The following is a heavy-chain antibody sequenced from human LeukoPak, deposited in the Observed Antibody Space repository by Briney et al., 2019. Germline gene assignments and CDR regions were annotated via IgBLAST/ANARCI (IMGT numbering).Heavy chain of an antibody. CDR2: IHPNSGDT. V-gene: IGHV1-2*06. D-gene: IGHD1-26*01. CDR1: GYTFTDYY. CDR3: ARDYSGSYTH. Sequence: ASVKVSCKASGYTFTDYYIHWVRQAPGQGLEWMGLIHPNSGDTYYAQKFRGRVTMTRDTSITTAYVELDRLTSDGTAVYYCARDYSGSYTHWAQGTLVTISS. J-gene: IGHJ4*02.